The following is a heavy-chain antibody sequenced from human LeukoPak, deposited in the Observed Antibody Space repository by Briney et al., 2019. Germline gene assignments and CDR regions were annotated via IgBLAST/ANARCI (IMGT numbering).Heavy chain of an antibody. V-gene: IGHV3-9*01. CDR2: ISWNSDTI. D-gene: IGHD3-22*01. J-gene: IGHJ5*02. Sequence: GGSLRLSCAASGFSFDDYAMHWVRQTPGKGLGWVSGISWNSDTIAYADSVKGRFTISRDNAKNSMYLQMNSLRAEDTALYYCARRHSNGYYLSWGQGTLVTVSS. CDR3: ARRHSNGYYLS. CDR1: GFSFDDYA.